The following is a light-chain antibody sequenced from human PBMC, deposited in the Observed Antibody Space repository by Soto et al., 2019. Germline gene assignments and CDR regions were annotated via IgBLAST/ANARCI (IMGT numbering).Light chain of an antibody. CDR3: SSYTSSSTV. V-gene: IGLV2-14*01. CDR1: SSDVGGYDH. Sequence: QSVLPQPASVSGSPGQSITISCTGTSSDVGGYDHVSWYHQHPGKAPKLMIYDVSSRPSGVSNRFSGSKSGNTASLTISGLQVEDEADYYCSSYTSSSTVFGGGTKVTVL. J-gene: IGLJ2*01. CDR2: DVS.